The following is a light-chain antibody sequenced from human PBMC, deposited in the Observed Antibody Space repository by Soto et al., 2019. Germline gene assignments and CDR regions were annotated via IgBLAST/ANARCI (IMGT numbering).Light chain of an antibody. CDR1: QSVNHY. CDR3: QQDNTNSPPWT. Sequence: DIQMTQSPSTLSASVGDRVTITCRASQSVNHYLAWYQQKPGKVPSLLIYDASSLETGVPSRFSGSGSGTEFTLTISRLQPDDFATYYCQQDNTNSPPWTFGQGTKVDI. CDR2: DAS. J-gene: IGKJ1*01. V-gene: IGKV1-5*01.